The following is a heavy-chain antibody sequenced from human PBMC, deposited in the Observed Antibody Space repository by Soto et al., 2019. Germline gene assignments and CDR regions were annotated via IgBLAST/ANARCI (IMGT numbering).Heavy chain of an antibody. CDR3: ARKYYFDY. CDR1: GGSFSGYY. V-gene: IGHV4-34*01. J-gene: IGHJ4*02. CDR2: INQSGST. Sequence: SETLSLTCAVYGGSFSGYYWSWIRQPPGKGLEWIGEINQSGSTNYNPSLKSRVTISVDTSKNQFSLKLSSVTAADTAVYYCARKYYFDYWGQGTLVTVSS.